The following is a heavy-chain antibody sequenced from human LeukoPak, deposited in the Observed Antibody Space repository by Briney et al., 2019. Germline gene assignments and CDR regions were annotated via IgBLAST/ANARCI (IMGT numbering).Heavy chain of an antibody. Sequence: LRLSCAASAFTFSDYSMNWVRQPPGKGLEWIGYFSYTGSTYYNPSVKSRVSISVDTSKNQFSLKLTSVTAADTAVYYCARALNGYFYAFDSWGQGTLVTVSS. CDR2: FSYTGST. J-gene: IGHJ4*02. V-gene: IGHV4-30-4*08. CDR3: ARALNGYFYAFDS. D-gene: IGHD2/OR15-2a*01. CDR1: AFTFSDYS.